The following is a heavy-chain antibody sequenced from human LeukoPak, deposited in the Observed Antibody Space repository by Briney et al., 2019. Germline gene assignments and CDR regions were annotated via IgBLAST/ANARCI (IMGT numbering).Heavy chain of an antibody. CDR2: ICYDGSNK. V-gene: IGHV3-33*01. D-gene: IGHD3-10*01. J-gene: IGHJ4*02. Sequence: WGSLRLSCAASGFTFSSYGMHWVRQAPGKGLEWVAVICYDGSNKYYADSVKGRFTISRDNSKNTLYLQMNSLRAEDTAVYYWARDVRRGAYYPAYWGQGTLVTVSS. CDR1: GFTFSSYG. CDR3: ARDVRRGAYYPAY.